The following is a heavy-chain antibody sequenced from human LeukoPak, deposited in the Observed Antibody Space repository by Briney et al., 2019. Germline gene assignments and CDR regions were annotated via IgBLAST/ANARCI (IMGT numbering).Heavy chain of an antibody. V-gene: IGHV1-24*01. CDR3: ATDYRTTDGGNDY. CDR2: FGPEDGET. J-gene: IGHJ4*02. D-gene: IGHD3-16*02. Sequence: ASVKVFCKVSGYTLTELSMHWVRQAPGKGLEWMGGFGPEDGETIYAQKFQGRVTMTEDTSTDTAYMELSSLRSEDTAVYYCATDYRTTDGGNDYWGQGTLVTVSS. CDR1: GYTLTELS.